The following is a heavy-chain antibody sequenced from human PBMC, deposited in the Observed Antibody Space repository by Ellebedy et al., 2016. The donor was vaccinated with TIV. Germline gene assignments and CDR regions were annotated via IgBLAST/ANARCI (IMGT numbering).Heavy chain of an antibody. CDR3: ASHRGFNSGLTFDY. Sequence: MPSETLSLTCTVSGVSMSSGDYYWGWIRQPPGKGLEWIGSVHYSGNTYYNPSLQNRITISVETSKNPFSLSLTSVAAADTALYYCASHRGFNSGLTFDYWGLGTLVTVSS. V-gene: IGHV4-39*07. CDR1: GVSMSSGDYY. CDR2: VHYSGNT. J-gene: IGHJ4*02. D-gene: IGHD5-12*01.